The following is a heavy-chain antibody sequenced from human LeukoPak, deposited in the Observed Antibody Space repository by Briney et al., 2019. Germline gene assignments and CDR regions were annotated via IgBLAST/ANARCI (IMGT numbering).Heavy chain of an antibody. CDR1: GGSISSSSYY. J-gene: IGHJ6*03. CDR2: IYYSGST. Sequence: KPSETLSLTCTVSGGSISSSSYYWGWIRQPPGKGLEWIGSIYYSGSTYYNPSLKSRVTISVDTSKNQFSLKLSSVTAADTAVYYCARMRCSSTSCYTHYYYMDVWGKGTTVTVSS. D-gene: IGHD2-2*02. CDR3: ARMRCSSTSCYTHYYYMDV. V-gene: IGHV4-39*01.